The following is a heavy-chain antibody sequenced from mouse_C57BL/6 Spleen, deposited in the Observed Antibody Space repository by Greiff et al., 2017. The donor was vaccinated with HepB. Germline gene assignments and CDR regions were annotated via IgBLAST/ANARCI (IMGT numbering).Heavy chain of an antibody. D-gene: IGHD1-3*01. CDR3: APSSFDY. J-gene: IGHJ2*01. V-gene: IGHV1-26*01. CDR1: GYTFTDYY. Sequence: VQLQQSGPELVKPGASVKISCKASGYTFTDYYMNWVKQSHGKSLEWIGDINPNNGGTSYNQKFKGKATLTVDKSSSTAYMELRSLTSEDSAVYYCAPSSFDYWGQGTTLTVSS. CDR2: INPNNGGT.